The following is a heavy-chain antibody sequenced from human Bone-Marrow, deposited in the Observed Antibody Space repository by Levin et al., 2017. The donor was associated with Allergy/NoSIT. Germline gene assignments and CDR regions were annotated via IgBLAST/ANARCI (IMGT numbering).Heavy chain of an antibody. CDR1: GFTFSSYE. J-gene: IGHJ4*02. CDR3: ARAGSGWYGGGYFDY. Sequence: GESLKISCAASGFTFSSYEMNWVRQAPGKGLEWVSYISSSGSTIYYADSVKGRFTISRDNAKNSLYLQMNSLRAEDTAVYYCARAGSGWYGGGYFDYWGQGTLVTVSS. V-gene: IGHV3-48*03. D-gene: IGHD6-19*01. CDR2: ISSSGSTI.